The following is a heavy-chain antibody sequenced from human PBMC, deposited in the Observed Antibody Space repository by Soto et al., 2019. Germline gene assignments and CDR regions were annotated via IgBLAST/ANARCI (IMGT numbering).Heavy chain of an antibody. D-gene: IGHD5-18*01. CDR2: IYYSGST. J-gene: IGHJ6*02. V-gene: IGHV4-39*01. CDR1: GGSISSSSYY. CDR3: ASTAHTAMGSGYYYYGMDV. Sequence: SETLSLTCTVSGGSISSSSYYWGWIRQPPGKGLEWIGSIYYSGSTYYNPSLKSRVTISVDTSKNQFSLKLSSVTAADTAVYYCASTAHTAMGSGYYYYGMDVWGQGTTVTVSS.